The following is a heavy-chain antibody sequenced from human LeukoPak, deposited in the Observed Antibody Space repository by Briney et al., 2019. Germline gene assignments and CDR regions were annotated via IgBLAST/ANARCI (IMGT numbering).Heavy chain of an antibody. CDR1: GYTFTSYG. J-gene: IGHJ4*02. CDR2: ISAYNGNT. V-gene: IGHV1-18*01. CDR3: ARKVPTTSYDILTGYYNPNFDY. Sequence: ASVKVSCKASGYTFTSYGISWVRQAPGQGLEWTGWISAYNGNTNYAQKLQGRVTMTTDTSTSTAYMELRSLRSDDTAVYYCARKVPTTSYDILTGYYNPNFDYWGQGALVTVSS. D-gene: IGHD3-9*01.